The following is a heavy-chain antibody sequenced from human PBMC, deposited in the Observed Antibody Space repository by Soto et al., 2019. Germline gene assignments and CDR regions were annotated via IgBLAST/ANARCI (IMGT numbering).Heavy chain of an antibody. V-gene: IGHV3-33*01. J-gene: IGHJ4*02. CDR2: IQYDGSKK. D-gene: IGHD2-2*01. Sequence: GGSLRLSCAASGSTFSHYGMHWVRQAPGKGLEWVAAIQYDGSKKYYADSVKGRFAISRDSSTDTVYLQMNTLRAEDTALYYCARDDCGRPSCLAYWGQGYLVTVSS. CDR1: GSTFSHYG. CDR3: ARDDCGRPSCLAY.